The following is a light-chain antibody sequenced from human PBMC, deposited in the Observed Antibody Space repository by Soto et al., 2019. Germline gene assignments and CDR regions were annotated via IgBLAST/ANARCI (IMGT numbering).Light chain of an antibody. CDR2: KAS. J-gene: IGKJ1*01. Sequence: DIKMTQSPSTLSASVGDRVTIICRASQSISSWLAWYQRKPGKAPKLLIYKASSLESGVPSRFSGRGSGTEFTLTISSLQPDDFATYYCQQYNSYPWTFGQGTKVDIK. CDR3: QQYNSYPWT. CDR1: QSISSW. V-gene: IGKV1-5*03.